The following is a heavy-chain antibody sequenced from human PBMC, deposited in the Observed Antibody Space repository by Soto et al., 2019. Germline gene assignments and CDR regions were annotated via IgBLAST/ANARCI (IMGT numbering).Heavy chain of an antibody. CDR1: GYTFTSYY. Sequence: ASVKVSCKASGYTFTSYYMHWVRQAPGQGLEWMGIIDPSGGSTSYAQKFQGRVTMTRDTSTSTVYMELSSLRSEDTAVYYCARAGYCSGGSCNYGMDVWGQGTTVTVSS. J-gene: IGHJ6*02. CDR2: IDPSGGST. CDR3: ARAGYCSGGSCNYGMDV. V-gene: IGHV1-46*01. D-gene: IGHD2-15*01.